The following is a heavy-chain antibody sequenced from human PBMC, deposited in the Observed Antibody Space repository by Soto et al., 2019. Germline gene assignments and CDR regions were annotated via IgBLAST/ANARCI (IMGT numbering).Heavy chain of an antibody. CDR2: IYYSGST. J-gene: IGHJ5*02. CDR3: AKYYYGSGYHWFDP. D-gene: IGHD3-10*01. Sequence: QVQLQESGPGLVKPSETLSLTCTVSGGSISSYYWSWIRQLPGKGLEWIGYIYYSGSTNYNPSLKSRVTISVDTSKNQFSLKLSSVTAADTAVYYCAKYYYGSGYHWFDPWGQGTLVTVSS. V-gene: IGHV4-59*01. CDR1: GGSISSYY.